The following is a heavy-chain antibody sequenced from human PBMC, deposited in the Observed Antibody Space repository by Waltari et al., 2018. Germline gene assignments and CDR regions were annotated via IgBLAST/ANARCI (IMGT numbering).Heavy chain of an antibody. CDR1: GFTFQNYA. J-gene: IGHJ3*02. V-gene: IGHV3-23*01. D-gene: IGHD2-21*01. CDR2: ISGIGTNT. Sequence: EVQVLGSGGGLAQPGGSLRLSCAAAGFTFQNYAMTWVRQAPGKGLEWVSVISGIGTNTYYADSVKGRFTISRDNSKNTLYLQMSSLRAEDTALYYCAKQGDDAFDIWGQGTMVTVSS. CDR3: AKQGDDAFDI.